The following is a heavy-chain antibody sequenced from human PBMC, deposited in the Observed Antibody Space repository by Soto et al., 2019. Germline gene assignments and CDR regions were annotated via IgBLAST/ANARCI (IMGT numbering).Heavy chain of an antibody. J-gene: IGHJ6*02. CDR1: GGSISSGGYY. CDR3: ARDLRFRGFYGMDV. D-gene: IGHD3-10*01. Sequence: QVQLQESGPGLVKPSQTLSLTCTVSGGSISSGGYYWSWIRQHSGKGLEWIGYIYYSGSTYYNPSLKSRVTISVDTSKNQFSLKLSSVTAADTAVYYCARDLRFRGFYGMDVWGQGTTVTVSS. CDR2: IYYSGST. V-gene: IGHV4-31*03.